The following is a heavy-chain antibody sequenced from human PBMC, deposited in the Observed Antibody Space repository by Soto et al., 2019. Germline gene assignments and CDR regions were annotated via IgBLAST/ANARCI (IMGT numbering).Heavy chain of an antibody. CDR1: GFTFSDYY. CDR2: ISSSGSTI. V-gene: IGHV3-11*01. J-gene: IGHJ3*02. Sequence: QVQLVESGGGLVKPGGSLRLSCAASGFTFSDYYMSWIRQAPGKGLEWVSYISSSGSTIYYADSVKGRFTISRDNAKNSRDLQMNSMRADDRAVYYCARGSQTIHEGAFDIWGQGTMVTVSS. D-gene: IGHD3-9*01. CDR3: ARGSQTIHEGAFDI.